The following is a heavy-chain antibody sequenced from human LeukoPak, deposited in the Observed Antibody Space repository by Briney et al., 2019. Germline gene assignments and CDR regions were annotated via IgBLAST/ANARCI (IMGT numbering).Heavy chain of an antibody. CDR1: GFIFSTYS. CDR2: ISSSSSTT. CDR3: VRDAYGAHFDY. Sequence: GGSLRLSCAASGFIFSTYSMNWVRQAPGKGLEWVSYISSSSSTTYYADSVKGRFTISRDNSKNSLYLQMNSLRADDTAVYYCVRDAYGAHFDYWGQGTLVTVSS. J-gene: IGHJ4*02. D-gene: IGHD2-21*01. V-gene: IGHV3-48*04.